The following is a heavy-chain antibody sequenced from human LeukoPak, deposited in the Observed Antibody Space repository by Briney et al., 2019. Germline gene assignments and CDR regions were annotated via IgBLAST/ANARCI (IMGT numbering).Heavy chain of an antibody. J-gene: IGHJ4*02. V-gene: IGHV3-66*02. CDR1: GFTVTSNY. Sequence: GSLRLSCAASGFTVTSNYMSWVRQAPGKGLEWVSVIYSGGSTYYADPVKGRFTISRDNSKNTLYLQVNSLRVEDTAVYYCARGGGYNYGYDYWGQGTLVTVSS. CDR2: IYSGGST. CDR3: ARGGGYNYGYDY. D-gene: IGHD5-18*01.